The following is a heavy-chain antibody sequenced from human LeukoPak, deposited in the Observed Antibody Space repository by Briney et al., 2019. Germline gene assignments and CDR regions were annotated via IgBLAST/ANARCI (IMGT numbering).Heavy chain of an antibody. J-gene: IGHJ3*01. Sequence: GASVKVSCKASGYTFTRYGVNWVRQAPGQGLEWVGWVSGYNHNTNYAHKLQGRVTMTTDTSTSTAYMELRSLTSDDTAMYYCARGGGRDSGRENDYWGQGTMVTVSS. CDR1: GYTFTRYG. D-gene: IGHD1-26*01. CDR3: ARGGGRDSGRENDY. V-gene: IGHV1-18*01. CDR2: VSGYNHNT.